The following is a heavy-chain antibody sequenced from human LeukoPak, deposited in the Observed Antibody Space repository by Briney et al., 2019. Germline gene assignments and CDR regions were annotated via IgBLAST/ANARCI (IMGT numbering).Heavy chain of an antibody. V-gene: IGHV4-59*01. J-gene: IGHJ4*02. CDR3: ARSYSGSYGRFDY. Sequence: SETLSLTCTVSGGSISSFYWSWIRQPPGKGLEWIGYIYYNGNTNYNPSLKNRVTISVDTSKNQFSLKLSSVTAADTAVYYCARSYSGSYGRFDYWGQGTLATVSS. D-gene: IGHD1-26*01. CDR2: IYYNGNT. CDR1: GGSISSFY.